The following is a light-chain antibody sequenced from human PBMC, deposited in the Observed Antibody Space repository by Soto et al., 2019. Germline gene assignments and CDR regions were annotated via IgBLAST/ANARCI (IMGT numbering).Light chain of an antibody. CDR3: CSYTSSSTYV. Sequence: QSALTQPASVSGSPGQSITISCTGTSSDIGGYNYVSWYQQLPGKAPKLMIYDVTNRPSGVSNRFSGSKSGNTASLTISGLQAEDEADYYCCSYTSSSTYVFGDGTKRTVL. CDR1: SSDIGGYNY. CDR2: DVT. J-gene: IGLJ1*01. V-gene: IGLV2-14*01.